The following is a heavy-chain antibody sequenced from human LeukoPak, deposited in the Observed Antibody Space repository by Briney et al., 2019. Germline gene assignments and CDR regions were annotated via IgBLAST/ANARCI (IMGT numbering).Heavy chain of an antibody. CDR3: AREVAATSFDP. CDR1: GFTFSRYA. J-gene: IGHJ5*02. D-gene: IGHD2-15*01. CDR2: IAYDGSNR. V-gene: IGHV3-30*04. Sequence: GGSLRLSCAASGFTFSRYAMHWVRQAPGQGLEWLAVIAYDGSNRYYADSVKGRFTISRDNSKNMPYVQMNSLRAEDTAVYYCAREVAATSFDPWGQGTLVTVSS.